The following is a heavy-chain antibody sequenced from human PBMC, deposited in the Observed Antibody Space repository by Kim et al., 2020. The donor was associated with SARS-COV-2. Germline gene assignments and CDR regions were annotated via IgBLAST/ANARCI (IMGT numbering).Heavy chain of an antibody. V-gene: IGHV3-33*05. Sequence: GGSLRLSCAASGFTFSSYGMHWVRQAPGKGLEWVAVISYDGSNKYYADSVKGRFTISRDNSKNTLYLQMNSLRAEDTAVYYCARDQPTLGIVVVVAAPGYWGQGTLVTVSS. D-gene: IGHD2-15*01. CDR2: ISYDGSNK. CDR1: GFTFSSYG. J-gene: IGHJ4*02. CDR3: ARDQPTLGIVVVVAAPGY.